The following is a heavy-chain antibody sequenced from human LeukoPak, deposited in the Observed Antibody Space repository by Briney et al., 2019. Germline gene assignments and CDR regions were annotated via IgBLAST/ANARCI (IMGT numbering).Heavy chain of an antibody. V-gene: IGHV3-9*01. Sequence: PGRSLRLSCAASGFTFDDYAMHWVRQAPGKGLEWVSGISWNSGSIGYADSVKGRFTISRDNAKNSLYLQMNSLRAEDTALYYCAKGPIVLMVYAIPGPLDYWGQGTLVTVSS. CDR2: ISWNSGSI. CDR3: AKGPIVLMVYAIPGPLDY. D-gene: IGHD2-8*01. J-gene: IGHJ4*02. CDR1: GFTFDDYA.